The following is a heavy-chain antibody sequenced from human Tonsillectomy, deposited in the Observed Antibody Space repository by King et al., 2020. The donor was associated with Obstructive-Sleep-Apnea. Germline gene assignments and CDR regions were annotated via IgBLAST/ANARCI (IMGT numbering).Heavy chain of an antibody. J-gene: IGHJ3*02. V-gene: IGHV3-23*04. CDR1: GFTFSSYA. Sequence: VQLVESGGGLVQPGGSLRLSCAASGFTFSSYAMSWVRQAPGKGLEWVSAISGSGGSTYYADSVKGRFTISRYNSKNTLYLQMNSLRAEDTAVYFCAKDCEYSKEAFDIWGQGTMITVSS. CDR3: AKDCEYSKEAFDI. D-gene: IGHD5-18*01. CDR2: ISGSGGST.